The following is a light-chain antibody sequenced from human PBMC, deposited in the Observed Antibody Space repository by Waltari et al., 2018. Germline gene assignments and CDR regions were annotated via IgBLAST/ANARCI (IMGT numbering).Light chain of an antibody. V-gene: IGLV1-40*01. CDR1: TSNIGAGHD. J-gene: IGLJ2*01. CDR3: QSFDNMLSGGVV. Sequence: QSVLTQPPSVSGTPGQRVTISCSGSTSNIGAGHDVHWYQHLPGTAPKLLIYGNNDRHSGVPDRFSGSKSGTSASLAITVLQADDEADYFCQSFDNMLSGGVVFGGGTKLAVL. CDR2: GNN.